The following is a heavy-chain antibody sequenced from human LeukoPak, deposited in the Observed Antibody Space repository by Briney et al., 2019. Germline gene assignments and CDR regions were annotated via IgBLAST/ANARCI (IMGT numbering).Heavy chain of an antibody. D-gene: IGHD4-17*01. CDR2: IFATGDT. CDR3: AREPSVTTVTTGS. V-gene: IGHV4-4*07. J-gene: IGHJ5*02. Sequence: PSETLSLTCAVSGDSMRKWCWSWIRQPAGKGLEWIGRIFATGDTNYNPSLKSRVAMSVDTSKNQFSLRLSSVTAADTAIYYCAREPSVTTVTTGSWGQGTLVIVSS. CDR1: GDSMRKWC.